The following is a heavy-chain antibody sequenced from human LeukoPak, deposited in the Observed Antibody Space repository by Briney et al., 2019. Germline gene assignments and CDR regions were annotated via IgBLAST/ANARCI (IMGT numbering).Heavy chain of an antibody. J-gene: IGHJ4*02. V-gene: IGHV1-2*06. D-gene: IGHD2-2*01. CDR3: ARDYCSSISCPFDY. CDR2: INPNSGDT. CDR1: GYTFTGYH. Sequence: ASVKVSCKASGYTFTGYHMHWVRQAPGQGLEWMGRINPNSGDTNNAQKFQGRVTMTRDTSISTAYMDLSRLTSDDTAVYYCARDYCSSISCPFDYWGQGTLVTVSS.